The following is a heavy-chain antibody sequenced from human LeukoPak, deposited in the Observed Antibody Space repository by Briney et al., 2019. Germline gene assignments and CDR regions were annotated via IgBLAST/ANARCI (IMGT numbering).Heavy chain of an antibody. CDR3: ARDREDYGNDAFDI. V-gene: IGHV3-66*01. D-gene: IGHD4-17*01. CDR2: IYSGGST. J-gene: IGHJ3*02. CDR1: GFTVSSNY. Sequence: GGSLRLSCAASGFTVSSNYMSWVRQAPGKGLEWVSVIYSGGSTYYADSVKGRFTISRDNSKNTLYLQMNSLRAEDTAVYYCARDREDYGNDAFDIWGQGTMVTVSS.